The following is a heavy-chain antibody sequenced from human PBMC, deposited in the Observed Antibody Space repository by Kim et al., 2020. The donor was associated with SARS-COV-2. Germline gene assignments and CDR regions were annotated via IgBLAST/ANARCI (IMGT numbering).Heavy chain of an antibody. J-gene: IGHJ6*01. CDR3: ATEKGVVWDNYYYYYGMDV. CDR2: IYRGGDT. CDR1: GFTVSYNY. Sequence: GGSLRLSCEVSGFTVSYNYMSWVRQAPGKGLEWVSAIYRGGDTFYADSVKGRFTISRDNSKNTLYLQMNSLRVEDTGVYYCATEKGVVWDNYYYYYGMDV. D-gene: IGHD3-16*01. V-gene: IGHV3-66*01.